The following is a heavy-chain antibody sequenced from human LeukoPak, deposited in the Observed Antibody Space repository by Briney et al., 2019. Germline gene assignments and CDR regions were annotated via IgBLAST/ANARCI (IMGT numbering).Heavy chain of an antibody. CDR2: IIPILGIA. J-gene: IGHJ4*02. D-gene: IGHD4-17*01. CDR3: ARGPYDYGDYVFDY. Sequence: SVKVSFKASGGTFISYAISWVRQAPGQGLEWMGRIIPILGIANYAQKFQGRVTITADKSTSTAYMELSSLRSEDTAVYYCARGPYDYGDYVFDYWGQGTLVTVSS. V-gene: IGHV1-69*04. CDR1: GGTFISYA.